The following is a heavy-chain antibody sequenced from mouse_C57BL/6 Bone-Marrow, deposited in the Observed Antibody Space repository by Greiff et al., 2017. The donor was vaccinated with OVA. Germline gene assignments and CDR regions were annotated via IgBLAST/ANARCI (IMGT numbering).Heavy chain of an antibody. CDR1: GFTFSDFY. V-gene: IGHV7-1*01. J-gene: IGHJ1*03. CDR2: SRNKANDYTT. Sequence: EVNVVESGGGLVQSGRSLRLSCATSGFTFSDFYMEWVRQAPGKGLEWIAASRNKANDYTTEYSASVKGRFIVSRDTSQSILYLQMNALRAEDTAIYYCARDHYYGSDWYFDVWGTGTTVTVSS. CDR3: ARDHYYGSDWYFDV. D-gene: IGHD1-1*01.